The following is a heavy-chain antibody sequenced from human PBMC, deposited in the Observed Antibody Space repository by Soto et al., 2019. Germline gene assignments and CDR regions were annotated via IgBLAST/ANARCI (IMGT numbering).Heavy chain of an antibody. CDR1: GGTFSSYT. CDR3: ASKDNFSTYYYDSSDTGYGMDV. CDR2: IIPILGIA. J-gene: IGHJ6*02. D-gene: IGHD3-22*01. V-gene: IGHV1-69*02. Sequence: SVKVSCKASGGTFSSYTISWVRQAPGQGLEWMGRIIPILGIANYAQKFQGRVTITADKSTSTAYMELSSLRSEDTAVYYCASKDNFSTYYYDSSDTGYGMDVWGQGTTVTVSS.